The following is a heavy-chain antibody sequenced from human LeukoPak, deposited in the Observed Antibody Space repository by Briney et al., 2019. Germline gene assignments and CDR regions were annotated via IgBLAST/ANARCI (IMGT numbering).Heavy chain of an antibody. CDR1: GFTFSDYY. J-gene: IGHJ4*02. V-gene: IGHV3-11*04. CDR2: ISSSGSTI. D-gene: IGHD5-18*01. Sequence: GGSLRLSCAASGFTFSDYYMSWIRQAPGKGLEWVSYISSSGSTIYYADSVKGRFTISRDNAKNSLYLQMNSLRAEDTAVCYCARDRAYSYGPPDYWGQGTLVTVSS. CDR3: ARDRAYSYGPPDY.